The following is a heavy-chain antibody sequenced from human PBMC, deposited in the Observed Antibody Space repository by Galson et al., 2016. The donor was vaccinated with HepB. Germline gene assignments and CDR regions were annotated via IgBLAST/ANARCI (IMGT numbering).Heavy chain of an antibody. V-gene: IGHV5-51*01. Sequence: QSGAEVKKPGESLQIPCKGSGYSFTNYCIGWVRQMPGKGLEWMGIIYPGDSDTRYRPSFQGQVTFSADKSISTAYLRWRSLKASDSAMYYCARLNLDGAPFDYWGQGSLVTVSS. CDR3: ARLNLDGAPFDY. D-gene: IGHD1-26*01. CDR2: IYPGDSDT. J-gene: IGHJ4*02. CDR1: GYSFTNYC.